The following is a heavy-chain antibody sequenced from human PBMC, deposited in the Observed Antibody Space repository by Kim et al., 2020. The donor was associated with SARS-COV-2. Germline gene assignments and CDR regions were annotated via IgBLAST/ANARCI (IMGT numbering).Heavy chain of an antibody. Sequence: ASVKVSRKASGYTFTSYGISWVRQAPGQGLEWMGWIGAYNANTKYAQKFQGRVAMTTDTSTSTAYMELRSLTSDDTAVYYCTRGVTSKSYYSRIDGRGQ. CDR3: TRGVTSKSYYSRIDG. CDR1: GYTFTSYG. CDR2: IGAYNANT. J-gene: IGHJ6*02. D-gene: IGHD4-4*01. V-gene: IGHV1-18*04.